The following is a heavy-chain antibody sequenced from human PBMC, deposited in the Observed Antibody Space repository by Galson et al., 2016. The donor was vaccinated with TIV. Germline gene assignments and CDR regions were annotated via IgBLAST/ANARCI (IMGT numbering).Heavy chain of an antibody. CDR3: ARTLTSYYFDY. CDR2: ISYDGSN. D-gene: IGHD1-14*01. V-gene: IGHV3-30-3*01. Sequence: SLRLSCAASGFTFRSYWMNWVRQAPGKGLEWVAVISYDGSNNADSVKGRFTISRDKSKNTLYLQMNSLRAEDTAVYYCARTLTSYYFDYWGQGTLVTVSS. CDR1: GFTFRSYW. J-gene: IGHJ4*02.